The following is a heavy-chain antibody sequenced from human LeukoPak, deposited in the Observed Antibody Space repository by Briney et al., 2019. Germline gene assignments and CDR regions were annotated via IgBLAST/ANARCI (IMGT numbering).Heavy chain of an antibody. J-gene: IGHJ4*02. Sequence: SVKVSCKASGGTFSTFGTSWVRQAPGQGLEWMGGIIPMSGTVNNAQKFQGRVTITADKSTGTAYMELSSLRSDDTAVYYCARETGYAYGRAPLDYWGQGTLVTVSS. V-gene: IGHV1-69*06. D-gene: IGHD5-18*01. CDR2: IIPMSGTV. CDR1: GGTFSTFG. CDR3: ARETGYAYGRAPLDY.